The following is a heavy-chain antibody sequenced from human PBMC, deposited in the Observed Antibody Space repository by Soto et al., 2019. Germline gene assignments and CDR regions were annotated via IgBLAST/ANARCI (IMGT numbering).Heavy chain of an antibody. Sequence: PSETVSLTCTVSGGSISSYYWSWIRQPPGKGLEWIGYIYYSGSTNYNPSLKSRVTISVDTSKNQFSLKLSSVTAADTAVYYCASSAKHDAFDIWGQGTMVTVSS. CDR2: IYYSGST. CDR3: ASSAKHDAFDI. V-gene: IGHV4-59*01. CDR1: GGSISSYY. D-gene: IGHD6-25*01. J-gene: IGHJ3*02.